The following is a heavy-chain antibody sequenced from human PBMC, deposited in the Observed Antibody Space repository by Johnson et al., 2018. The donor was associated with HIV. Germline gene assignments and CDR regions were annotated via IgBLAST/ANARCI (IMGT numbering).Heavy chain of an antibody. J-gene: IGHJ3*02. D-gene: IGHD4-17*01. CDR1: GFTFSSYA. Sequence: QVQLVESGGGLVQPGGSLRLSCAASGFTFSSYAMHWVRQAPGKGLEWVAVISYDGSNKYYADSVKGRFTISRDNSKNTLYLQMNSLRAEDTAMYYCARDSVYGDYDGVDAFDMWGQGTMVTVSS. CDR2: ISYDGSNK. V-gene: IGHV3-30-3*01. CDR3: ARDSVYGDYDGVDAFDM.